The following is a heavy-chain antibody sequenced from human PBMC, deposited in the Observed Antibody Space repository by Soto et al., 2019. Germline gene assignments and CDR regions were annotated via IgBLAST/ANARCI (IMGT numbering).Heavy chain of an antibody. V-gene: IGHV4-4*02. CDR3: ARDKQWVVNGMDV. CDR2: IYHSGST. J-gene: IGHJ6*02. Sequence: QVQLQESGPGLVKPSGTLSLTCAVSGGSISSSNWWSWVRQPPGKGLEWIGEIYHSGSTNYNPSLKSRVXXSXDXXKNQFSLKLSSVTAADTAVYYCARDKQWVVNGMDVWGQGTTVTVSS. D-gene: IGHD6-19*01. CDR1: GGSISSSNW.